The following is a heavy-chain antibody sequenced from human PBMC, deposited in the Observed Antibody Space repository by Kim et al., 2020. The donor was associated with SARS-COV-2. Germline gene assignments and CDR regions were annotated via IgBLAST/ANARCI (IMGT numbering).Heavy chain of an antibody. D-gene: IGHD2-2*01. CDR2: ISYDGSNK. Sequence: GGSLRLSCAASGFTFSSYGMHWVRQAPGKGLEWVAVISYDGSNKYYADSVKGRFTISRDNSKNTLYLQMNSLRAEDTAVYYCAKDRHEYQLPSTHYYYYGMDVWGQGTTVTVSS. J-gene: IGHJ6*02. CDR1: GFTFSSYG. V-gene: IGHV3-30*18. CDR3: AKDRHEYQLPSTHYYYYGMDV.